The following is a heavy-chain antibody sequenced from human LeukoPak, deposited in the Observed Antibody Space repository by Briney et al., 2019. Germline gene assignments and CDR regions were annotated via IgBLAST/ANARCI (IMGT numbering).Heavy chain of an antibody. CDR1: GGSISSGSYY. J-gene: IGHJ6*02. CDR2: IYTSRST. CDR3: ARGGSSRRHYYGMDV. V-gene: IGHV4-61*02. D-gene: IGHD6-6*01. Sequence: SETLSLTCTVSGGSISSGSYYWSWIRQPAGKGLEWVGLIYTSRSTNYNPSRKSRVNISVDTSKNQFSLKLSSETAADTAVYYCARGGSSRRHYYGMDVWGQGTTVTVSS.